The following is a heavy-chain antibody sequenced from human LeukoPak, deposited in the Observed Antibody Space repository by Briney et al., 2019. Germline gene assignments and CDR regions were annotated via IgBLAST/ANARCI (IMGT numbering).Heavy chain of an antibody. D-gene: IGHD2-8*01. J-gene: IGHJ6*02. CDR1: GGSISSGGHY. Sequence: PSQTLSLTCTVSGGSISSGGHYWSWIRQHPGKGLEWIGYIYYSGSTYYNPSLKSRVTISVDTSKNQFSLKLSSVTAADTAVYYCAGCSWCMNYYYGMDVWGQGTTVTVSS. CDR3: AGCSWCMNYYYGMDV. V-gene: IGHV4-31*03. CDR2: IYYSGST.